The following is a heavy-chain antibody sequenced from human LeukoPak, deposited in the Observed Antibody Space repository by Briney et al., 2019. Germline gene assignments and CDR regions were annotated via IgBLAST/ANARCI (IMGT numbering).Heavy chain of an antibody. CDR2: ISAYNGNT. CDR3: ARVLPSDNILTGYYEMWGYYYYYYYMDV. Sequence: GASVKVSCKASGYTFTSYGISWVRQAPGQGLEWMGWISAYNGNTNYAQKLQGRVTMTTDTSTSTAYMELRSLRSDDTAVYYCARVLPSDNILTGYYEMWGYYYYYYYMDVWGKGTTVTISS. J-gene: IGHJ6*03. CDR1: GYTFTSYG. V-gene: IGHV1-18*01. D-gene: IGHD3-9*01.